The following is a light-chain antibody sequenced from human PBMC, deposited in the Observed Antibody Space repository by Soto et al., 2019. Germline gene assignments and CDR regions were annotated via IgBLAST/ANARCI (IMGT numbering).Light chain of an antibody. Sequence: QSVLTQSPSASASLGASVKLTFTLSSGHSSYAIAWHQQQPEKGPRYLMKLNSDGSHSKGDGIPDRFSGSSSGAERYLTISSLQSEDEADYYCQTWGTGVFGGGTKLTVL. CDR3: QTWGTGV. V-gene: IGLV4-69*01. CDR1: SGHSSYA. J-gene: IGLJ2*01. CDR2: LNSDGSH.